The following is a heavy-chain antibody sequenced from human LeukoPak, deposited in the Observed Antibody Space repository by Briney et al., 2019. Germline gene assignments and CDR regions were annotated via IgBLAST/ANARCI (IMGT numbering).Heavy chain of an antibody. CDR1: GGSISSSNW. Sequence: SATLSLTCAVSGGSISSSNWWICVRPPPGKGLEWIGEIYHSGSTNYNPSLKSRVTISVDKSKNQFSLKLSSVTAADTAVYYCARKPFGEAFDYWGQGTLVTVSS. CDR2: IYHSGST. CDR3: ARKPFGEAFDY. D-gene: IGHD3-10*01. J-gene: IGHJ4*02. V-gene: IGHV4-4*02.